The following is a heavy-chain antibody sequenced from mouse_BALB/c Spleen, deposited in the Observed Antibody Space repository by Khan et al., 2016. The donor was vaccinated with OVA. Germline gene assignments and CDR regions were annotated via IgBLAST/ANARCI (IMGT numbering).Heavy chain of an antibody. D-gene: IGHD2-14*01. V-gene: IGHV1-4*01. CDR1: GYTFTTYT. CDR2: IIPSNDYT. Sequence: VQLQQSGAELARPGASVKMSCKASGYTFTTYTIHWVKQRPGQGLEWIGYIIPSNDYTNYNQKFKDRATLTADKYYSTAYMQLSSLASEDSAVYYCVREGAYYRSDGWFAYWGQGTLVTVSA. CDR3: VREGAYYRSDGWFAY. J-gene: IGHJ3*01.